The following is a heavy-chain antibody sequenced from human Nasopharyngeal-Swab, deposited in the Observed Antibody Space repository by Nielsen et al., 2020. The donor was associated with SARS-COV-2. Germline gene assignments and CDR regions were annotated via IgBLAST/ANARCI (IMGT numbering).Heavy chain of an antibody. CDR1: GFVFSTYW. CDR2: INSDGSNI. J-gene: IGHJ4*02. CDR3: VRGYDY. Sequence: ETLSLTCAASGFVFSTYWMHWVRQVPGKGLVWLSQINSDGSNITYADPVKGRFTISRDNSKSTLYLQMNSLKDEDTAVYYCVRGYDYWGQGTLVTVSS. V-gene: IGHV3-74*01.